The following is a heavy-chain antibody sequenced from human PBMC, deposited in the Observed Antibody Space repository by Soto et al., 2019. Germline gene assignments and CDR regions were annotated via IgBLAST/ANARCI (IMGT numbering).Heavy chain of an antibody. V-gene: IGHV3-30-3*01. D-gene: IGHD3-16*01. Sequence: PGGSLRLSCAASGFAFSSYAMHWVRQAPGKGLEWVAVISYDGSNKYYADSVKGRFTISRDNSKNTLYLQMNSMRAEDKAVYYCARDRSRGSEYKDYYGMDGWGQGTKVTVS. CDR1: GFAFSSYA. CDR3: ARDRSRGSEYKDYYGMDG. J-gene: IGHJ6*02. CDR2: ISYDGSNK.